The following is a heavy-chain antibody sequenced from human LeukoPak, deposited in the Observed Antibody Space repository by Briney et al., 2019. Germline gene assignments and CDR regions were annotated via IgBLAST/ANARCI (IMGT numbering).Heavy chain of an antibody. Sequence: GGSLRLSCAASGFSFSSCYVNWVRQARGKGLEGVSCISSSSTYIYYADSVRGRFAISRDNAKNSPYLQMSSLRADDTAVYYCVRENHGSFDYWGQGSLVTVSS. D-gene: IGHD1-14*01. CDR2: ISSSSTYI. V-gene: IGHV3-21*01. J-gene: IGHJ4*02. CDR3: VRENHGSFDY. CDR1: GFSFSSCY.